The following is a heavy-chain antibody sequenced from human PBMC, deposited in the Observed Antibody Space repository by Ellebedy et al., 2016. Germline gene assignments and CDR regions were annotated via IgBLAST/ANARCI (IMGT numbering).Heavy chain of an antibody. D-gene: IGHD3-16*02. Sequence: GGSLRLSCAASGFSLDDAAMNWVRQAPGKGLEWVSGINWNSHNIGYADSVKGRFTISRDNAKNSLYRQMNRLRADDTAVYYCVKDTGLRLGELTSSFECWGQGTLVTVSS. J-gene: IGHJ4*02. CDR3: VKDTGLRLGELTSSFEC. CDR2: INWNSHNI. V-gene: IGHV3-9*01. CDR1: GFSLDDAA.